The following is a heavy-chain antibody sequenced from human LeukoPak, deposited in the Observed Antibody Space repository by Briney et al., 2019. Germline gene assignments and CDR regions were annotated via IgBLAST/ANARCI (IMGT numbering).Heavy chain of an antibody. V-gene: IGHV3-21*01. CDR1: GFTFSNAW. D-gene: IGHD1-1*01. J-gene: IGHJ2*01. CDR3: ARDSKTTATGTNWYFDL. Sequence: PGGSLRLSCAASGFTFSNAWMSWVRQAPGKGLEWVSSISSSSSYIYYADSVKGRFTISRDNAKNSLYLQMNSLRAEDTAVYYCARDSKTTATGTNWYFDLWGRGTLVTVSS. CDR2: ISSSSSYI.